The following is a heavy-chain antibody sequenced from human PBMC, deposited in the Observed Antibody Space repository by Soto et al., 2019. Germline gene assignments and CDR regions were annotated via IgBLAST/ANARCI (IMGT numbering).Heavy chain of an antibody. CDR1: GFTFGDYA. Sequence: GGSLRLSCTASGFTFGDYAMSWFRQAPGKGLEWVGFIRSKAYGGTTEYAASVKGRFTISRDDSKSIAYLQMNSLKTEDTAVYYCTRDRDSMITFGGVIVIPLFDYWGQGTLVTVSS. J-gene: IGHJ4*02. CDR3: TRDRDSMITFGGVIVIPLFDY. D-gene: IGHD3-16*02. V-gene: IGHV3-49*03. CDR2: IRSKAYGGTT.